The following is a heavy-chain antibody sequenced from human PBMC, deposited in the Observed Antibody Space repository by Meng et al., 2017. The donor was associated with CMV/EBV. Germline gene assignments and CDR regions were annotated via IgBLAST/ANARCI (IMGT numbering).Heavy chain of an antibody. CDR3: AKDPGIAAAGVYYYYGMDV. J-gene: IGHJ6*02. CDR1: GFIFSSYG. D-gene: IGHD6-13*01. CDR2: IRCDGSNK. Sequence: GESLKISCAASGFIFSSYGMHWVRQAPGKGLEWVAFIRCDGSNKYYADSVKGRFTISRDNSKNTLYLQMNSLRAEDTAVYYCAKDPGIAAAGVYYYYGMDVWGQGTTVTVSS. V-gene: IGHV3-30*02.